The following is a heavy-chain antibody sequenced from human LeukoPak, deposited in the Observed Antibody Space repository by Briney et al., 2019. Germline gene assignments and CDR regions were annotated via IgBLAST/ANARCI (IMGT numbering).Heavy chain of an antibody. Sequence: GGSLRLSCAASGFTFSSYGMHWVRQAPAKGLEWVAVISYDGSNKYYADSVKGRFTISRDNPKNTLYLQMNSLRAEDTAVYYCAKSQWLVSPYYWGEGSLVTVSS. J-gene: IGHJ4*02. D-gene: IGHD6-19*01. CDR1: GFTFSSYG. CDR2: ISYDGSNK. V-gene: IGHV3-30*18. CDR3: AKSQWLVSPYY.